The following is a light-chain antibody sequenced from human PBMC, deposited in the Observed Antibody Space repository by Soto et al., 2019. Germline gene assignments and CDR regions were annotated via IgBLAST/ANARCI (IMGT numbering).Light chain of an antibody. V-gene: IGKV3-15*01. Sequence: EIVMMQSPATLSVSPGERATLSCRASQNVLSNLAWYQQNPGQAPRLIIYGASARATGIPARFSGSGSGTEFTLTISSLQSEDVAVYYCQHYNNWPLTFGQGTKVDI. CDR2: GAS. CDR1: QNVLSN. J-gene: IGKJ1*01. CDR3: QHYNNWPLT.